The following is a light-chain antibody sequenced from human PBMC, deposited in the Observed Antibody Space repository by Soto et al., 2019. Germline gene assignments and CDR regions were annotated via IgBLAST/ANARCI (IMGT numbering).Light chain of an antibody. CDR1: SSDVGTYDY. CDR2: DVN. V-gene: IGLV2-14*01. J-gene: IGLJ1*01. CDR3: CSFSTSGTHV. Sequence: QSALTQPASVSGSPGQSITISCTGTSSDVGTYDYVSWHQQHPGKAPKLIIYDVNNRPSGVSSRFSGSKSGNTASLTISGLQAEDEADYYCCSFSTSGTHVFGTGTKHRP.